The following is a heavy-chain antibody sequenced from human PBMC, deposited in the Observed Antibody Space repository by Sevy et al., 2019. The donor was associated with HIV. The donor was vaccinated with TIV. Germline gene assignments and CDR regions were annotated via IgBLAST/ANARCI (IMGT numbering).Heavy chain of an antibody. CDR3: ARVLGIAARENHYGMDV. V-gene: IGHV3-74*01. Sequence: GGSLRLSCAASGFTFSSYWLHWVRQAPGKGLVWVSRINSDGSSTSYADSVKGRFTISRDNAKNTLYLQMNSLRAEDTAVYYCARVLGIAARENHYGMDVWGQGTTVTVSS. D-gene: IGHD6-6*01. CDR2: INSDGSST. J-gene: IGHJ6*02. CDR1: GFTFSSYW.